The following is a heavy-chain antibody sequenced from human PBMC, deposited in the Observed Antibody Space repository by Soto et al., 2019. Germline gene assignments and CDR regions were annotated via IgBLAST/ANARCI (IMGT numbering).Heavy chain of an antibody. CDR1: GDSISNLDYF. D-gene: IGHD7-27*01. CDR2: LYKSATT. V-gene: IGHV4-30-4*01. J-gene: IGHJ5*01. Sequence: SETLSLTCSVSGDSISNLDYFWAWIRQPPGQALEYIGYLYKSATTYSTPSFDSRVAISVDTSTSQFSLNVTSVTAADSAVYFCARGRYCLTGRCFPNWFDSWGQGARVTVSS. CDR3: ARGRYCLTGRCFPNWFDS.